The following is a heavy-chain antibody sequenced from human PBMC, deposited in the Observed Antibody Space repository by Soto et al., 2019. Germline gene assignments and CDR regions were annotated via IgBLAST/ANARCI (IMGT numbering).Heavy chain of an antibody. CDR3: AKDATMVRGVIISLVSDY. J-gene: IGHJ4*02. Sequence: EVQLLESGGGLVQPGGSLRLSCAASGFTFSSYAMRWVRQAPGKGLEWVSAISGSGGSTYYADSVKGRFTISRDNSKNTRYRQMNSLSAEDTAVYYCAKDATMVRGVIISLVSDYWGQRTLVTVSS. CDR1: GFTFSSYA. CDR2: ISGSGGST. D-gene: IGHD3-10*01. V-gene: IGHV3-23*01.